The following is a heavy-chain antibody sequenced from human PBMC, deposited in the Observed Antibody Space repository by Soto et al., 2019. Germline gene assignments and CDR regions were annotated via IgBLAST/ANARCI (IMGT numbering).Heavy chain of an antibody. Sequence: QVQLVQSGAEVKKPGSSVKGSCKASGGTFSSYAISWVRQAPGQGLEWMGGIIPIFGTANYAQKFQGRDTITADESTSTAYMELSSLRCEERAVYYCARWLLWFGGDRQRNYYYCGMDVWGQGTTVTVSS. J-gene: IGHJ6*02. CDR3: ARWLLWFGGDRQRNYYYCGMDV. D-gene: IGHD3-10*01. CDR2: IIPIFGTA. V-gene: IGHV1-69*01. CDR1: GGTFSSYA.